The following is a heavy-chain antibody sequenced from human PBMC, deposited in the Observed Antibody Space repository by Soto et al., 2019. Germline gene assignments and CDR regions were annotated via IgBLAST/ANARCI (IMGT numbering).Heavy chain of an antibody. CDR1: GGSISSGDYY. J-gene: IGHJ4*02. D-gene: IGHD3-10*01. V-gene: IGHV4-31*03. CDR3: ARAPRGNYGYPSYFDY. CDR2: FYNNGST. Sequence: PSETLSLTCTVSGGSISSGDYYWSWIRQHPGKGLEWIGYFYNNGSTYYNPSLKSRVIISIDTSKNQFSLKLTSLTASDTALYYCARAPRGNYGYPSYFDYWGQGTRVSVSS.